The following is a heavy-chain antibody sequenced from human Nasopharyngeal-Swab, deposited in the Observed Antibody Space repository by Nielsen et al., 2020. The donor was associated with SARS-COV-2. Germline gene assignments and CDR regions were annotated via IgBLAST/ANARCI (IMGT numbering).Heavy chain of an antibody. Sequence: VRQAPGKGLEWVAVISYDGSNKYYADSVKGRFTISRDNSKNTLYLQMNSLRAEDTAVYYCARALLPTLRTLYYYYGMDVWGQGTTVTVSS. CDR3: ARALLPTLRTLYYYYGMDV. V-gene: IGHV3-33*05. D-gene: IGHD2-15*01. CDR2: ISYDGSNK. J-gene: IGHJ6*02.